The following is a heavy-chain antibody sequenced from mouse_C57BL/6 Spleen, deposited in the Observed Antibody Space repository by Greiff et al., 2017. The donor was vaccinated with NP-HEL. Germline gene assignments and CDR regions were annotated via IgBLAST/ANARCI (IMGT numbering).Heavy chain of an antibody. CDR2: IDPSDSYT. CDR3: ARKATVVAFDY. J-gene: IGHJ2*01. CDR1: GYTFTSYW. V-gene: IGHV1-59*01. Sequence: VQLQQPGAELVRPGTSVKLSCKASGYTFTSYWMHWVKQRPGQGLEWIGVIDPSDSYTNYNQKFKGKATLTVDTSSSTAYMQLSSLTSEDSAVYYCARKATVVAFDYWGQGTTLTVSS. D-gene: IGHD1-1*01.